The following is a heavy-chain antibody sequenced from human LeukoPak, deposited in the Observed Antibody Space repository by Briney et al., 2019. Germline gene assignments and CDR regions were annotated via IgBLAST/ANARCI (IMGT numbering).Heavy chain of an antibody. CDR1: GFTVSSNY. Sequence: PGGSLRLSCAASGFTVSSNYMSWVRQAPGKGLEWVSVIYSGGSTYDADSVKGRCTISRDNSKNTLYRQMNSLRAEDTAVYYCAKGYNWNGESDYWGQGTLVTVSS. J-gene: IGHJ4*02. CDR2: IYSGGST. CDR3: AKGYNWNGESDY. D-gene: IGHD1-20*01. V-gene: IGHV3-53*05.